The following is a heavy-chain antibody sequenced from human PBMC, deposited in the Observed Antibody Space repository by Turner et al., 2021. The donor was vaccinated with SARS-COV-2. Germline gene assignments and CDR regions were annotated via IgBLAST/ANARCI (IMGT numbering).Heavy chain of an antibody. V-gene: IGHV1-24*01. CDR1: GYTLMELS. Sequence: QVQLVQSGAEVKKPGASVKVPCKVSGYTLMELSMHWVRQVPGKGLEWMGGFDPEDGETIYAQKFQGRVTMTEDTSTDTAYMELSSLRSEDTAVYYCATGVAVTGTPSAYYYYYGMDVWGQGTTVTVSS. CDR2: FDPEDGET. CDR3: ATGVAVTGTPSAYYYYYGMDV. D-gene: IGHD6-19*01. J-gene: IGHJ6*02.